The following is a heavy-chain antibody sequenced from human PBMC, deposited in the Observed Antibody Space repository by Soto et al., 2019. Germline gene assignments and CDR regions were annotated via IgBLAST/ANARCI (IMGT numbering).Heavy chain of an antibody. CDR1: GFTFSSYA. CDR2: ISGSGGST. D-gene: IGHD2-15*01. V-gene: IGHV3-23*01. CDR3: ALSRGYCSGGSCYSAAFDI. Sequence: EVQLLESGGGLVQPGGSLRLSCAASGFTFSSYAMSWVRQAPGKGLEWVSAISGSGGSTYYADSVKGRFTISRDNSKNTLYLQMNSLRAEDTAVYYCALSRGYCSGGSCYSAAFDIWGQGTMVTVSS. J-gene: IGHJ3*02.